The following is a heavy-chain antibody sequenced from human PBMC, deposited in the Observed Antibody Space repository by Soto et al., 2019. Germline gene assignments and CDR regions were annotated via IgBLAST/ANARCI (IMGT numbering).Heavy chain of an antibody. V-gene: IGHV3-30-3*01. D-gene: IGHD3-3*01. Sequence: QLVESGGGVVQPERSLKLSCTASNFVFSVDSLHWVRQAPGKGLERVALISYDGGNKYYADSVKGRFTISRDNSKNTLYLQMNSLRREDTAVYYCARDKDQYDFWGGTLDSWGQGTLVTVSS. J-gene: IGHJ4*02. CDR1: NFVFSVDS. CDR2: ISYDGGNK. CDR3: ARDKDQYDFWGGTLDS.